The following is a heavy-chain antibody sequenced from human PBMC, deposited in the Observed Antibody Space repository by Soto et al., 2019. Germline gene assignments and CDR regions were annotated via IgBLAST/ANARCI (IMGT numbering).Heavy chain of an antibody. D-gene: IGHD4-17*01. Sequence: QVQLQESGPGLVKPSQTLSLTCTVSGGSISSGDYYWSWIRQPPGKGLEWIGYIYYSGSTYYNPSXXRRLTLAVATXXNXFXXRRSSVTAADTAVYYCARDGDYGDYVHEFPWYFDLWGRGTLVTVSS. CDR1: GGSISSGDYY. CDR3: ARDGDYGDYVHEFPWYFDL. V-gene: IGHV4-30-4*01. J-gene: IGHJ2*01. CDR2: IYYSGST.